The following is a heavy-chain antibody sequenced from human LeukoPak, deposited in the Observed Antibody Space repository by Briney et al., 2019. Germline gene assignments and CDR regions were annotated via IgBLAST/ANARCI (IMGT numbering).Heavy chain of an antibody. V-gene: IGHV1-18*01. Sequence: ASVKVSCKASGYTFTSYGISWVRQAPGQGLEWMGWISAYNGNTNYAQKLQGRVTMTTDTSTSTAYMELRSLRSDDTAVYYCARRRGDGDYRDWYFDLWGRGTLVTVSS. D-gene: IGHD4-17*01. CDR3: ARRRGDGDYRDWYFDL. J-gene: IGHJ2*01. CDR2: ISAYNGNT. CDR1: GYTFTSYG.